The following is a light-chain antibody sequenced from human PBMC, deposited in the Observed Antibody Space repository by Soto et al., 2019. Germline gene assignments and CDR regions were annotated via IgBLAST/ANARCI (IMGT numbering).Light chain of an antibody. CDR3: QQYGSSPWT. CDR2: GAS. J-gene: IGKJ1*01. CDR1: QSVSSSY. Sequence: EIVLTQSPGTLSLSPGERATLSCRASQSVSSSYLAWYQQKPGQAPRLLIYGASSRATGIPDRFSGSGSGTDFTLTISRLEPEDFAGYYCQQYGSSPWTFGQGTKVESK. V-gene: IGKV3-20*01.